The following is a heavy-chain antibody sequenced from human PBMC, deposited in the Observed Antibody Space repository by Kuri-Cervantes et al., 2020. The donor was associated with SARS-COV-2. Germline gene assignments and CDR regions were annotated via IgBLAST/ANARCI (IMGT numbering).Heavy chain of an antibody. CDR1: GFTFSGYY. CDR3: ARSIIAVAGFGGRDY. CDR2: IYSGGST. Sequence: GGSLRLSCAASGFTFSGYYMSWVRQAPGKGLEWVSVIYSGGSTYYADSVKGRFTISRDNSKNTLYLQMNSLRAEDTAVYYCARSIIAVAGFGGRDYWGQGTLVTVSS. V-gene: IGHV3-53*01. J-gene: IGHJ4*02. D-gene: IGHD6-19*01.